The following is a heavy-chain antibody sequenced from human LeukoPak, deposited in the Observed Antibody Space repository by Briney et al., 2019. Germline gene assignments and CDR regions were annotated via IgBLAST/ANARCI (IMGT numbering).Heavy chain of an antibody. CDR1: GYTFTSYG. CDR2: MNPNSGNT. Sequence: GASVKVSCKASGYTFTSYGISWVRQAPGQGLEWMGWMNPNSGNTGYAQKFQGRVTMTRNTSISTAYMELSSLRSEDTAVYYCARGQANYDFWSGYSVWYYYYGMDVWGQGTTVTVSS. J-gene: IGHJ6*02. D-gene: IGHD3-3*01. V-gene: IGHV1-8*02. CDR3: ARGQANYDFWSGYSVWYYYYGMDV.